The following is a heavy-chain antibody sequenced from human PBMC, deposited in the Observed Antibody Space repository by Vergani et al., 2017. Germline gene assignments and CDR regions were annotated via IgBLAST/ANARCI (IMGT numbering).Heavy chain of an antibody. D-gene: IGHD1-26*01. J-gene: IGHJ3*02. CDR1: GGSISSGSYY. CDR2: IYTSGST. Sequence: QVQLQESGPGLVKPSQTLSLTCTVSGGSISSGSYYWSWIRQPAGKGLEWIGRIYTSGSTNYNPSLKSRVTMSVDTSKNQFSLKLSSVTAADTAVYYCARARSGSSLDAFDIWGQGIMVTVSS. V-gene: IGHV4-61*02. CDR3: ARARSGSSLDAFDI.